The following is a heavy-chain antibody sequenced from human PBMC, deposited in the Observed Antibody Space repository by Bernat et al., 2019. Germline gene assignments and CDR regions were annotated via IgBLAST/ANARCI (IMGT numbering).Heavy chain of an antibody. CDR3: AKGLGGNGIFYYYMDV. D-gene: IGHD3-16*01. V-gene: IGHV3-23*01. CDR2: VSNSGGRT. Sequence: EVQLLESGGGLVQPGGSLRLSCAASGFTFSTYAMTWVRQAPGKGLGWLSGVSNSGGRTYSSDSVKGRFTISRDNSKNTLYLQMIRLRVEDAAVYYCAKGLGGNGIFYYYMDVWGKGTTVTVSS. CDR1: GFTFSTYA. J-gene: IGHJ6*03.